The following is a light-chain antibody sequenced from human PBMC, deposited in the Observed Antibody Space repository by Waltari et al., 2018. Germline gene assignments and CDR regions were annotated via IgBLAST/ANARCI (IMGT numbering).Light chain of an antibody. V-gene: IGKV1-5*03. CDR2: KAS. J-gene: IGKJ1*01. CDR1: QSISSW. Sequence: DIQMTQSPSPLSASVGDSVTITCRASQSISSWLAWYQQKPGKAPKLLIYKASNLESGVPSRFSAGGSETEFTLTISSLQPDDFATYYCQQYNGYPWTFGQGTKVEVK. CDR3: QQYNGYPWT.